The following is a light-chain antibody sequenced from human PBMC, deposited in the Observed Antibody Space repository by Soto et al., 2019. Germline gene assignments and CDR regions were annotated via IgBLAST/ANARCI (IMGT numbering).Light chain of an antibody. V-gene: IGLV8-61*01. CDR1: SGSVSTSYY. Sequence: QTVVTQEPSLSVSPGETVTLTCGLTSGSVSTSYYPSWYQQTPGQPPHTVIYSTNTRSSGVPDRFSGSILGNKAALTITGAQADDESNYYCVLYMGSGIWVFGGGTKLTVL. CDR2: STN. CDR3: VLYMGSGIWV. J-gene: IGLJ3*02.